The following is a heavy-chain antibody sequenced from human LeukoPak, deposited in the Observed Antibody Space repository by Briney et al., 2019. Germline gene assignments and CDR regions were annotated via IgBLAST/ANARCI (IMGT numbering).Heavy chain of an antibody. V-gene: IGHV3-21*01. Sequence: PGGSLRLSCAASGFPFSSYAVNWVRQAPGKGLEWVSSISRTSGNIYYADSVKGRFTISRDNAKNSLYLQMNSLRAEDTAVYYCATEFLGAVAETGDYWGQGTLVTVSS. J-gene: IGHJ4*02. CDR1: GFPFSSYA. D-gene: IGHD6-19*01. CDR3: ATEFLGAVAETGDY. CDR2: ISRTSGNI.